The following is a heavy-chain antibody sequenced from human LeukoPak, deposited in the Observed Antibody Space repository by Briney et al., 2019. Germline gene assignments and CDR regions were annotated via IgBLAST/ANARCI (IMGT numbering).Heavy chain of an antibody. V-gene: IGHV3-23*01. CDR3: TRDSAYGDYSTAFDY. Sequence: GGSLRLSCAASGFIFSSYAMTWVRQAPGKGLEWVSSSGSTTDYSDSVKGRFTISRDNSRNTLYLQMNSLSAEDTAVYYCTRDSAYGDYSTAFDYWGQRALVTVSS. CDR2: SGSTT. CDR1: GFIFSSYA. J-gene: IGHJ4*02. D-gene: IGHD4-17*01.